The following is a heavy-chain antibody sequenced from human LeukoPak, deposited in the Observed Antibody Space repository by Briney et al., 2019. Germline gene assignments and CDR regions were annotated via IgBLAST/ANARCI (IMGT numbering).Heavy chain of an antibody. CDR2: IKTDGSQI. V-gene: IGHV3-7*01. J-gene: IGHJ4*02. CDR3: ARDLNWETY. CDR1: GFTFSSYW. D-gene: IGHD7-27*01. Sequence: GGSLRLSCAASGFTFSSYWMTWVRQAPGKGLEWVANIKTDGSQIYYVDSVKGRFTKNSLYLQMNSLRAEDTAVYYCARDLNWETYWGQGTLVSVSS.